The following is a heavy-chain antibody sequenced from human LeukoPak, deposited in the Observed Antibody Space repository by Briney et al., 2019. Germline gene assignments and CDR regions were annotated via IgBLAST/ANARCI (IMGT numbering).Heavy chain of an antibody. Sequence: TETLSLTCSVSGDSISEYYWSWIRQPPGKGLEWIGYIYVSGNSNYNPSLKSRVTLSLDTSKNQFSLKMTSVTAADTAIYYCARDHGWSGFNWFDPWGQGTLVTV. V-gene: IGHV4-59*01. CDR3: ARDHGWSGFNWFDP. J-gene: IGHJ5*02. CDR1: GDSISEYY. D-gene: IGHD3-3*01. CDR2: IYVSGNS.